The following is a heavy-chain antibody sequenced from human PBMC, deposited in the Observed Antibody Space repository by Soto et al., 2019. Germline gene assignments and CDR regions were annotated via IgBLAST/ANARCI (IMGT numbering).Heavy chain of an antibody. D-gene: IGHD5-12*01. V-gene: IGHV3-30-3*01. Sequence: XVCLRLSCAACGFSFSSYSMHWVRQAPGKGLEWVAVISYDGSNKYYADSVKGRFTISRDNSKNTLYLQMNSLRAEDTAVYYCARSVATYYYYYGMDVWGQRTTVTVSS. J-gene: IGHJ6*02. CDR3: ARSVATYYYYYGMDV. CDR2: ISYDGSNK. CDR1: GFSFSSYS.